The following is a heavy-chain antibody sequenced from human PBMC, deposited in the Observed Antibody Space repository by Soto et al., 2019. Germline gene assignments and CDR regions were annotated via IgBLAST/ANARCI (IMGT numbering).Heavy chain of an antibody. Sequence: PSETLSLTCTVSGGSISSSSYYWGWIRQPPGKGLEWIGSIYYSGSTYYNPSLKSRVTISVDTSKNQFSLKLSSVTAADTAVYYCARLGSGLYSSGWYQANWFDPWGQGTLVTVSA. V-gene: IGHV4-39*01. CDR1: GGSISSSSYY. D-gene: IGHD6-19*01. CDR2: IYYSGST. J-gene: IGHJ5*02. CDR3: ARLGSGLYSSGWYQANWFDP.